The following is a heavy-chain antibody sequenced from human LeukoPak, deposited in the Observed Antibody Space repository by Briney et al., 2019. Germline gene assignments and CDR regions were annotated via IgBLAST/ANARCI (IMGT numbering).Heavy chain of an antibody. V-gene: IGHV1-24*01. CDR3: ATGSLKYYDILTGGGFDP. D-gene: IGHD3-9*01. CDR2: FDPEDGET. CDR1: GYTLTELS. Sequence: GASVKVSCKVSGYTLTELSMHWVRQAPGKGLEWMGGFDPEDGETIYAQKFQGRVTMTEDTSTDTAYMELSSLRSEDTAVHYCATGSLKYYDILTGGGFDPWGQGTLVTVSS. J-gene: IGHJ5*02.